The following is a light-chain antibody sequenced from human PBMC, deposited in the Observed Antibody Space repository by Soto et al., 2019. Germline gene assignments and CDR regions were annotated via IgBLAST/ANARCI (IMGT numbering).Light chain of an antibody. Sequence: VLTQSPGTLSLSPGERATLSCRASQSVSSSYLAWYQQKPGQAPRLLIYGGSNRATGIPDRFSGSGSGTDFTLTISRLEPEYSAVYFCQQYDWSPMYTFGQGTKLEIK. CDR3: QQYDWSPMYT. V-gene: IGKV3-20*01. CDR1: QSVSSSY. J-gene: IGKJ2*01. CDR2: GGS.